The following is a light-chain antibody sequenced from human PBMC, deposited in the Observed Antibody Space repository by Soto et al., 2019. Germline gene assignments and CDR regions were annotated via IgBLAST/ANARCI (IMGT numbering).Light chain of an antibody. Sequence: SYELTQPPSVSVAPGKTASITCGGNNIGSKSVHWYQQKPGQAPVLVIYYDSDRPSGIPERFSGSNSGNTATLTISRVEAGDEADYYCQVWDSSSDPYVIGTGTKLTVL. CDR2: YDS. J-gene: IGLJ1*01. CDR1: NIGSKS. CDR3: QVWDSSSDPYV. V-gene: IGLV3-21*04.